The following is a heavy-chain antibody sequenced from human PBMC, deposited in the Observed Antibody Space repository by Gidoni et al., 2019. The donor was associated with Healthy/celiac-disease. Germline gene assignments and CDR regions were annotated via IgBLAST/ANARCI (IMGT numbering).Heavy chain of an antibody. D-gene: IGHD3-16*01. CDR3: ARLDPGWGAFDI. CDR2: IYYSGST. J-gene: IGHJ3*02. Sequence: QLQLQESGPGLVKPSETLSLTCTVSGGSISSSSYYWGWIRQPPGKGLEWIGSIYYSGSTYYNPSIKSRVTISVDTSKNQFSLKLSSVTAADTAVYYCARLDPGWGAFDIWGQGTMVTVSS. V-gene: IGHV4-39*01. CDR1: GGSISSSSYY.